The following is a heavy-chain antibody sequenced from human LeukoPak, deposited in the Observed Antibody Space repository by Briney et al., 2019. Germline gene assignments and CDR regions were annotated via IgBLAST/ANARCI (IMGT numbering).Heavy chain of an antibody. V-gene: IGHV3-9*01. D-gene: IGHD3-22*01. CDR2: ISWNSGSI. CDR1: GFTFDDYA. Sequence: PGGSLRLSCAASGFTFDDYAMPWVRQAPGKGLEWVSGISWNSGSIGYADSVKGRFTISRDNAKNSLYLQMNSLRAEDTALYYCAKDSSGSAPYYFDYWGQGTLVTVSS. J-gene: IGHJ4*02. CDR3: AKDSSGSAPYYFDY.